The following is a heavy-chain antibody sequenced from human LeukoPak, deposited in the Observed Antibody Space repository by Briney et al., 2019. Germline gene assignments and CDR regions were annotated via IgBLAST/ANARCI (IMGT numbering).Heavy chain of an antibody. Sequence: ASVKVSCKASGYSFFGYGITWVRQAPGQGLEWMGWFNPENGNTNYAQKVQGRVTMTADTSTSTSYMELRSLRSDDTAVYYCARDGDKQWLATYYYYYYMDVWGKGTTVTVSS. CDR3: ARDGDKQWLATYYYYYYMDV. D-gene: IGHD6-19*01. J-gene: IGHJ6*03. V-gene: IGHV1-18*01. CDR2: FNPENGNT. CDR1: GYSFFGYG.